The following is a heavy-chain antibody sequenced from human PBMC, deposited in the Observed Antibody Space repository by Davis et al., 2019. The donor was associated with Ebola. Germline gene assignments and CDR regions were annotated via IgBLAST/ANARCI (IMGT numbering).Heavy chain of an antibody. J-gene: IGHJ3*02. CDR1: GFTFSSYG. D-gene: IGHD4-17*01. Sequence: GGSLRLSCAASGFTFSSYGMHWVRQAPGKGLEWVAVIWYDGSNKYYADSVKGRFTISRDNSKNTLYLQMNSLRAEDTAVYYCARAGDGDYFGAFDIWGQGTMVTVSS. CDR2: IWYDGSNK. V-gene: IGHV3-30*19. CDR3: ARAGDGDYFGAFDI.